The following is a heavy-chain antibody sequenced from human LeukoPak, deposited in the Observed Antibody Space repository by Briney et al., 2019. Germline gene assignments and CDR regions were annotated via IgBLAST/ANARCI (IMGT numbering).Heavy chain of an antibody. CDR1: GFTFSSGW. CDR2: IDPAGSST. D-gene: IGHD1-26*01. V-gene: IGHV3-74*01. Sequence: GGSLRLSCEASGFTFSSGWMHWVRQAPGKGLVWVSRIDPAGSSTYFADFVKGRFSVSRDNAKNTVYLQMTSLTAEDTAVYYCTRGVSGNYGNFDYWGQGTLVTVST. J-gene: IGHJ4*02. CDR3: TRGVSGNYGNFDY.